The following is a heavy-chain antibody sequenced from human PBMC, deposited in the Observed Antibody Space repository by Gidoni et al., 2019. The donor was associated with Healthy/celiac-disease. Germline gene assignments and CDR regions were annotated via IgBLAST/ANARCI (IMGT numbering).Heavy chain of an antibody. V-gene: IGHV4-39*01. CDR2: IYYSGST. CDR1: GGSISSSSYY. Sequence: QLQLQESGPGLVKPSETLSLTCTVSGGSISSSSYYWGWIRQPPGKGLEWIGSIYYSGSTYDNPSLKSRVTISVDTSKNQFSLKLSSVTAAETAVYYCARHMSPQAIWDLLDYWGQGTLVTVSS. CDR3: ARHMSPQAIWDLLDY. D-gene: IGHD1-26*01. J-gene: IGHJ4*02.